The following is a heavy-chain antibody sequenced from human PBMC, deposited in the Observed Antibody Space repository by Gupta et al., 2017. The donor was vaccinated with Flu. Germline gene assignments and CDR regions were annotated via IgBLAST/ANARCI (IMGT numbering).Heavy chain of an antibody. CDR3: ARESGGSRDFDY. CDR2: AFYTGSA. V-gene: IGHV4-59*01. CDR1: GGSISTYY. D-gene: IGHD3-16*01. J-gene: IGHJ4*02. Sequence: QVQLQESGPGLVKPSETLSLTCTVSGGSISTYYLHWFRQPPGKGLEFLGYAFYTGSANYNPSLKSRLTISTHTSKNQFSLKLTSVTAADTAVYYCARESGGSRDFDYWGQGTLVTVSS.